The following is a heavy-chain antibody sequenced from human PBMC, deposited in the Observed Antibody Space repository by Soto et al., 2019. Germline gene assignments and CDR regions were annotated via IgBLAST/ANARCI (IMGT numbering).Heavy chain of an antibody. J-gene: IGHJ6*04. Sequence: LKISCKGSGYRFTSYWIGWVRQMPGKGLEWMGIIYPGDSDTRYSPSFQGQVTISADKSISTAYLQWSSLKASDTAMYYCAIQQRGQLAYYYGMDSWGKGTTVTVS. CDR3: AIQQRGQLAYYYGMDS. CDR1: GYRFTSYW. V-gene: IGHV5-51*01. D-gene: IGHD6-6*01. CDR2: IYPGDSDT.